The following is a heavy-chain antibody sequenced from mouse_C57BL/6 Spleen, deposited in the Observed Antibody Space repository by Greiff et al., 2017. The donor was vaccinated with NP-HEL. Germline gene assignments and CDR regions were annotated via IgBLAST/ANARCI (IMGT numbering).Heavy chain of an antibody. V-gene: IGHV1-55*01. CDR3: ARSTVEGDYAMDY. Sequence: QVQLQQPGAELVKPGASVKMSCKASGYTFTSYWITWVKQRPGQGLEWIGDIYPGSGSTNYNEKFKSKATLTVDTSSSTAYMQLSSLTSEDSAVYYCARSTVEGDYAMDYWGQGTSVTVSS. CDR1: GYTFTSYW. CDR2: IYPGSGST. J-gene: IGHJ4*01. D-gene: IGHD1-1*01.